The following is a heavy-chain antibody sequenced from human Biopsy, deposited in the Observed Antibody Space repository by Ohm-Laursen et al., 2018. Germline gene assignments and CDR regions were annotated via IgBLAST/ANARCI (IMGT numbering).Heavy chain of an antibody. Sequence: SQTLSLTCTVSGGSVRRHTNYWAWIRQPPGKGLEWIGSIFYSGIIYYNPSLKSRVGISVDTSKNQFSLNLNSVTAADTAVYYCARHPTGFWFDPWGQGTLVIVSS. J-gene: IGHJ5*02. V-gene: IGHV4-39*01. CDR2: IFYSGII. CDR1: GGSVRRHTNY. CDR3: ARHPTGFWFDP.